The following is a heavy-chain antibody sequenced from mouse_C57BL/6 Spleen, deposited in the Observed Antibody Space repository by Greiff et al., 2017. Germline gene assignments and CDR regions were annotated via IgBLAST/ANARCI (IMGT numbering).Heavy chain of an antibody. D-gene: IGHD2-1*01. CDR3: ARKVDCNCVDAMDY. J-gene: IGHJ4*01. CDR2: IWTGGGT. V-gene: IGHV2-9-1*01. CDR1: GFSLTSYA. Sequence: VMLVESGPGLVAPSQSLSITCTVSGFSLTSYAISWVRQPPGKGLEWLGVIWTGGGTNCNSALKSRLSISKDNSKSQVFLKMNSLQTDDTARYXCARKVDCNCVDAMDYWGQGTSVTVSS.